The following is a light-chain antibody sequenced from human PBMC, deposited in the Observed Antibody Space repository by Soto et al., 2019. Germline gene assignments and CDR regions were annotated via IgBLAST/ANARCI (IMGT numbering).Light chain of an antibody. CDR1: SSDVGGYNY. CDR2: EVN. J-gene: IGLJ2*01. CDR3: SAYAGSITL. Sequence: QSALTQPPSASGSPGQSVTISCTGTSSDVGGYNYVSWYQQHPGKAPKLMIYEVNKRPSGVPDRFSGSKSGNTASLTVSGLQAEDEADYYCSAYAGSITLFGGGTKLTVL. V-gene: IGLV2-8*01.